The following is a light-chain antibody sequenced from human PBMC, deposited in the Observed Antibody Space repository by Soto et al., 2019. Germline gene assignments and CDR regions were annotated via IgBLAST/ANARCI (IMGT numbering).Light chain of an antibody. CDR3: QQRSNWPCT. Sequence: IVLTQSPAALPLSPRERATLSCRASQSVSSYLAWYQQKPGQAPRLLFYDASNRATGIPARFSCSGSGTDFTLTISRLETEHFAVYSCQQRSNWPCTVGQGTKVDIK. J-gene: IGKJ1*01. CDR2: DAS. V-gene: IGKV3-11*01. CDR1: QSVSSY.